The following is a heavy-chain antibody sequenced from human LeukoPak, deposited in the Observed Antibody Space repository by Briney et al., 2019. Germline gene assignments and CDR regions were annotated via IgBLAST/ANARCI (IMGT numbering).Heavy chain of an antibody. CDR2: ISSNGGST. J-gene: IGHJ4*02. CDR3: ARGRRATSAFDY. Sequence: GGSLRLSCSASGFTFSSYAMHWVRQAPGKGLEYVSAISSNGGSTYYADSVKGRFTISRDNSKNTLYLQMNSLRAEDTAVYYCARGRRATSAFDYWGQGTLVTVSS. V-gene: IGHV3-64*04. CDR1: GFTFSSYA. D-gene: IGHD1-26*01.